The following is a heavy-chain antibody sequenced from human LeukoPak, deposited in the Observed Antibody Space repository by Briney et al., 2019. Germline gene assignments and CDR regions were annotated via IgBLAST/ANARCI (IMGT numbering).Heavy chain of an antibody. D-gene: IGHD3-22*01. J-gene: IGHJ3*02. CDR3: ARLVDYYDSSGPLRAFDI. CDR1: GGTFSGYY. V-gene: IGHV4-34*01. Sequence: PSETLSLTCAVYGGTFSGYYWSWIRQPPGKRLEWVGESNDSGGTNYNPSLKSRVTISADKSKNQVSLRLTSVTAADTAVYYCARLVDYYDSSGPLRAFDIWGQGTMVTVSS. CDR2: SNDSGGT.